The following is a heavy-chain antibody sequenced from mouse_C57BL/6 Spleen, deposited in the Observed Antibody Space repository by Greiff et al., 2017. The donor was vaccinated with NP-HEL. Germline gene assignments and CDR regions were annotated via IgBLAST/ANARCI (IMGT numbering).Heavy chain of an antibody. CDR3: ARITTAFDY. J-gene: IGHJ2*01. Sequence: QVQLQQPGAELVRPGTSVKVSCKASGYAFTNYLIEWVKQRPGQGLEWIGVINPGSGGTNYNEKFKGKATLTADKSSSTAYMQLSSLTSEDSAVYFCARITTAFDYWGQGTTLTVSS. CDR2: INPGSGGT. D-gene: IGHD1-2*01. CDR1: GYAFTNYL. V-gene: IGHV1-54*01.